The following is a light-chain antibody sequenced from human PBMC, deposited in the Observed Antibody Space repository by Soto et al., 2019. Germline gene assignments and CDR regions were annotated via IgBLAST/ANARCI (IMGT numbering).Light chain of an antibody. V-gene: IGKV3-11*01. CDR1: ETVSSY. CDR2: DAS. Sequence: DIVFTQSPVTLSLSPLDIATLSCRASETVSSYLLWYQQKPGQDPRLLIYDASERATGIPARFSGSGSETDFTLTISSLEPEDFGVYYCLHRMNWPLTFGQGTRLEIK. CDR3: LHRMNWPLT. J-gene: IGKJ5*01.